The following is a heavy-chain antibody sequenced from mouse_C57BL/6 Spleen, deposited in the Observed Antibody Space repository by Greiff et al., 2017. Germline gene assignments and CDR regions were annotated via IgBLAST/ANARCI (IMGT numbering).Heavy chain of an antibody. CDR3: ARDYGSSSLFAY. CDR2: ISSGGSYT. D-gene: IGHD1-1*01. CDR1: GFTFSSYG. Sequence: EVKLVESGGDLVKPGGSLKLSCAASGFTFSSYGMSWVRQTPDKRLEWVATISSGGSYTYYPDSVKGRFTISRDNAKNTLYLQMSSLKSEDTAMYYCARDYGSSSLFAYWGQGTLVTVSA. J-gene: IGHJ3*01. V-gene: IGHV5-6*02.